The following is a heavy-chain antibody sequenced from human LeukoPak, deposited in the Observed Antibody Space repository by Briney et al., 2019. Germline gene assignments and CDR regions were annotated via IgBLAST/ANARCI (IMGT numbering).Heavy chain of an antibody. D-gene: IGHD1-26*01. CDR2: INTDGSLT. CDR1: EFTFSTYG. CDR3: ARIIVGATGVDY. Sequence: GGSLRLSCAASEFTFSTYGMSWVRQAPGKGLEWVSRINTDGSLTNYADSLKGRFTMSRDNAKNTLYLQMNSLSPEGTAVYYCARIIVGATGVDYWGQGTLVTVSS. J-gene: IGHJ4*02. V-gene: IGHV3-74*01.